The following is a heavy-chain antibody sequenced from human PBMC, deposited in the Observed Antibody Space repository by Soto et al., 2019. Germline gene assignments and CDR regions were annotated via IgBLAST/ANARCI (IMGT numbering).Heavy chain of an antibody. V-gene: IGHV4-34*01. CDR3: ARRAVRGAGYYYYGMDV. Sequence: ASETLSLTCAVYGGSFSGYYWSWIRQPPGKGLEWIGEINHSGSTNYNPSLKSRVTISVDTSKNQFSLKLSSVTAADTAVYYCARRAVRGAGYYYYGMDVWGQGTTVTVPS. D-gene: IGHD3-10*01. CDR2: INHSGST. J-gene: IGHJ6*02. CDR1: GGSFSGYY.